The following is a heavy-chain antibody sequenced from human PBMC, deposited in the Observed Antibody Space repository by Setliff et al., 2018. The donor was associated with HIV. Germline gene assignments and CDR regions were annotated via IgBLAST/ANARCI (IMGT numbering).Heavy chain of an antibody. CDR3: ARVPSGAAGLVRAGFYF. V-gene: IGHV1-2*02. J-gene: IGHJ4*01. Sequence: ASVKVSCKTSGYTFTAYYIHWVRQAPGQGLEWMGWINSNNGGTKYAQNFQGRVTMTRDTSITTAYMELSSLISDDTAVYYCARVPSGAAGLVRAGFYFWGQGTLVTVSS. D-gene: IGHD6-25*01. CDR1: GYTFTAYY. CDR2: INSNNGGT.